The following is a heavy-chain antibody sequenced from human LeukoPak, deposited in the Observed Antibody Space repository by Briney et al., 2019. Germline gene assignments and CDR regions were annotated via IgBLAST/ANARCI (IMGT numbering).Heavy chain of an antibody. J-gene: IGHJ5*02. Sequence: LETLSLTCTVSGGSISSYYWSWIRQPPGKGLEWIGYIYYSGSTNYNPSLKSRVTISVDTSKNQFSLKLSSVTAADTAVYYCARGEKYNWFDPWGQGTLVTVSS. CDR1: GGSISSYY. CDR2: IYYSGST. CDR3: ARGEKYNWFDP. V-gene: IGHV4-59*01.